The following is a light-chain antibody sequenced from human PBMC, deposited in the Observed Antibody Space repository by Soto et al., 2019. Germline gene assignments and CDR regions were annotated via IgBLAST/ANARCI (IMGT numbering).Light chain of an antibody. CDR1: QRLASNY. CDR2: DAS. CDR3: QQYNSYSRT. Sequence: IVLTHYLGTLSFCRWYRSSLXSRASQRLASNYLAWYQQKPGQAPRLLISDASTRATGIPARFSGSGSGTEFTLTISSLQPDDFATYYCQQYNSYSRTFGQGTKVDIK. J-gene: IGKJ1*01. V-gene: IGKV3-20*01.